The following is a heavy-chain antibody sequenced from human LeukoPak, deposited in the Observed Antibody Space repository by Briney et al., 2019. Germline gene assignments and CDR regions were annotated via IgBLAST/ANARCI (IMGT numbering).Heavy chain of an antibody. CDR2: IYSAGTT. Sequence: GGSLRLSCAASGFTFSSYSMNWVRQAPGKGLEWVSVIYSAGTTYYADSVKGRFTISRDNSKNTLYLQMNSLRAEDTAVYYCAREGSSGWYEFWFDPWGQGTLVTVSS. V-gene: IGHV3-66*01. CDR3: AREGSSGWYEFWFDP. CDR1: GFTFSSYS. D-gene: IGHD6-19*01. J-gene: IGHJ5*02.